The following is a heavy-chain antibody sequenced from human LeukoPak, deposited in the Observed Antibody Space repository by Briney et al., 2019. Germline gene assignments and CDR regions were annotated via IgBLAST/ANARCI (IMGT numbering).Heavy chain of an antibody. Sequence: SETLSLTCTASGGSMSSSSYYWGWIRQSPGKGLEWIGSIYYSGANHYSPSLKSRVTMSVDTSKNQFSVKLTSVTATDTAVYYCVRVRGYWLVRGYLDYWGQGTQVTVSS. CDR2: IYYSGAN. V-gene: IGHV4-39*02. CDR1: GGSMSSSSYY. J-gene: IGHJ4*02. D-gene: IGHD6-19*01. CDR3: VRVRGYWLVRGYLDY.